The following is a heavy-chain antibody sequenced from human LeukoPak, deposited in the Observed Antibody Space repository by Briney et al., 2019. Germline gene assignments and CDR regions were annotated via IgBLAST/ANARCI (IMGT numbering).Heavy chain of an antibody. V-gene: IGHV1-46*01. CDR1: GYTFTSYY. CDR2: INPSGGST. CDR3: ARLPAYDSSGYHQDY. D-gene: IGHD3-22*01. Sequence: ASVKVSCKASGYTFTSYYMHWVRQAPGQGLEWMGIINPSGGSTSHAQKFQGRVTMTRDMSTSTVYMELSSLRSEDTAVYYCARLPAYDSSGYHQDYWGQGTLVTVSS. J-gene: IGHJ4*02.